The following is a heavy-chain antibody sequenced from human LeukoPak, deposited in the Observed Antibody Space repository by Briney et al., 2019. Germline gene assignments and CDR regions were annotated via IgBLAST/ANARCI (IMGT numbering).Heavy chain of an antibody. Sequence: GGSLSLSCAASGFTFSDYWMSWVRQAPEQGLEWVAKINQDGREQHFVDSVKGRFTISRDNAKNSLFLQMDSLRAEDTAVYYCTGGALDYWGQGALVTVSS. J-gene: IGHJ4*02. CDR2: INQDGREQ. CDR1: GFTFSDYW. CDR3: TGGALDY. V-gene: IGHV3-7*04.